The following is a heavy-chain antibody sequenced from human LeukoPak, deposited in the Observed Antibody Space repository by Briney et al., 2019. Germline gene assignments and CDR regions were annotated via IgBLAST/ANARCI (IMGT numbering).Heavy chain of an antibody. Sequence: SETLSLTCAVYGGSFSGYHWSWIRQPPGKGLEWIGEINHSGSTNYNPSLKSRVTISVDTSKNQFSLKLSSVTAADTAVYYCARTAIAVAGTPFDYWGQGTLVTVSS. J-gene: IGHJ4*02. D-gene: IGHD6-19*01. V-gene: IGHV4-34*01. CDR3: ARTAIAVAGTPFDY. CDR1: GGSFSGYH. CDR2: INHSGST.